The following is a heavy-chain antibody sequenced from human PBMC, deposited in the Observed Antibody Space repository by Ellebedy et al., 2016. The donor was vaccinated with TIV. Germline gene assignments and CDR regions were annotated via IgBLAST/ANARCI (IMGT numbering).Heavy chain of an antibody. V-gene: IGHV3-7*03. CDR2: IKQDGSEK. D-gene: IGHD6-19*01. CDR1: GFTFSSYW. Sequence: GESLKISCAASGFTFSSYWMSWVRQAPGKGLEWVANIKQDGSEKYYVDSVKGRFTISRDNAKNSLYLQMNSLRAEDTAVYYCARDRGSGWHDHYYYGMDVWGQGTTVTVSS. CDR3: ARDRGSGWHDHYYYGMDV. J-gene: IGHJ6*02.